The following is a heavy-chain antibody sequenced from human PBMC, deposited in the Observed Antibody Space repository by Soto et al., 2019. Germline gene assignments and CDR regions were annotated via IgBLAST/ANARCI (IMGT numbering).Heavy chain of an antibody. V-gene: IGHV4-59*01. J-gene: IGHJ4*02. Sequence: SETLSLTCTVSGGSISTYYWSWIRQPPGKGLEWIGYIYYSGSTDYNPSLKSRVTISEDASKNQFSLKLSSVTAADTAVYYCARGKFPFTFDYWGQGTLVTVSS. CDR2: IYYSGST. CDR3: ARGKFPFTFDY. CDR1: GGSISTYY. D-gene: IGHD3-10*01.